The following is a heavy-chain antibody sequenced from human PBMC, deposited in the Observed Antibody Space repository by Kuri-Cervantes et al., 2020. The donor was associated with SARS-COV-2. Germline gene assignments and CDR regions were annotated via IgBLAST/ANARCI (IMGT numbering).Heavy chain of an antibody. Sequence: SETLSLTCAFYGESFSGYYWNWIRQSPGKGLEWIGEVNHRGSTNYNPSLKSRVTISVDTSTKQFSLNLSSVAAAATAVYYCARAYGVLRYIYYMDVWGRGTTVTVSS. CDR3: ARAYGVLRYIYYMDV. CDR2: VNHRGST. J-gene: IGHJ6*03. CDR1: GESFSGYY. V-gene: IGHV4-34*01. D-gene: IGHD4-17*01.